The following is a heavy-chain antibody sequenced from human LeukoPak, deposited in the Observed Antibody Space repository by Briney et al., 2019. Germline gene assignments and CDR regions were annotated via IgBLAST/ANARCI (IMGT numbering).Heavy chain of an antibody. CDR3: ARLGRVARDFDY. CDR2: IKQDGSEK. V-gene: IGHV3-7*01. J-gene: IGHJ4*02. Sequence: GGSLRLSCAASGFTFSSYWISWVRQAPGKGLEWVANIKQDGSEKYYVDSVKGRFTISRDNAKNSLYLQMNSLRAEDTAVYYCARLGRVARDFDYWGQGTLVTVSS. CDR1: GFTFSSYW. D-gene: IGHD3-3*01.